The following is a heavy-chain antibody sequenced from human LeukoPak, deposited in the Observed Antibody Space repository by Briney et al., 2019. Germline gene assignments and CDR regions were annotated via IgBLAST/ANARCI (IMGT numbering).Heavy chain of an antibody. CDR1: GFKFSNFG. V-gene: IGHV3-33*01. CDR2: IYYDGSNK. J-gene: IGHJ4*02. Sequence: GGSLILSCAASGFKFSNFGMHRIRQAPGKGLEWVSVIYYDGSNKYYADSVKGRFTISKDNSKNMLYLQMNGLRAEDTAVYYCARVWTSGSYGDYWGQGTLVTVSS. CDR3: ARVWTSGSYGDY. D-gene: IGHD3-10*01.